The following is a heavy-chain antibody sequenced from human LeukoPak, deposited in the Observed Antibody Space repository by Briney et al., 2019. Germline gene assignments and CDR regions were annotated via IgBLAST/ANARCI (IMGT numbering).Heavy chain of an antibody. D-gene: IGHD3-9*01. V-gene: IGHV3-23*01. Sequence: QPGGSLRLSCAASGFTFSSYAMSWVRQAPGKGLEWVSAISGSGGSTYYADSVKGRFAISRDNSKNTLYLQMNSLRAEDTAVYYCAKDHYYDILGLQGYYFDYWGQGTLVTVSS. CDR3: AKDHYYDILGLQGYYFDY. CDR1: GFTFSSYA. CDR2: ISGSGGST. J-gene: IGHJ4*02.